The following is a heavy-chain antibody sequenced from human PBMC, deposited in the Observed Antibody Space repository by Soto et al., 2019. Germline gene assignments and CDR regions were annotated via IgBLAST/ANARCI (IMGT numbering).Heavy chain of an antibody. J-gene: IGHJ4*02. D-gene: IGHD3-22*01. V-gene: IGHV1-46*01. CDR2: IDPSGSIT. CDR1: GYTFTNFH. Sequence: QVQLIQFGAEVKKPGASVKVSCKTSGYTFTNFHIHWVRQAPGQGLEWMGMIDPSGSITRDAQRCPGRITMTRDTSTSRVYMELSSLTSESTAAYYCAREVIGHHNYENIGYYFDHWGQGTLVTVSS. CDR3: AREVIGHHNYENIGYYFDH.